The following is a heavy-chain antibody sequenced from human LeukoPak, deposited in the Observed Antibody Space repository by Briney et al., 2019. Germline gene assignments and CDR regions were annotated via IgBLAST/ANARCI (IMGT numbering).Heavy chain of an antibody. CDR3: ASPGGGLRLGY. CDR1: GFTVSSNY. V-gene: IGHV3-53*01. Sequence: GGSLRLSCAASGFTVSSNYMSWVRQAPGKGLEWVSVIYSGGSTYYADSVKGRLTISRDNSKNTLYLQMNSLRAEDTAVYYCASPGGGLRLGYWGQGTLVTVSS. CDR2: IYSGGST. J-gene: IGHJ4*02. D-gene: IGHD5-12*01.